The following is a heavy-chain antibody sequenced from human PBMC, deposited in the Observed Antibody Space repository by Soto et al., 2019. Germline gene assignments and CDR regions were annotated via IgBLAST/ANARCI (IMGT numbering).Heavy chain of an antibody. CDR1: GYIFTSYA. V-gene: IGHV1-3*01. CDR2: IDAGNGNT. Sequence: GASVKVSCKASGYIFTSYAMHWVRQAPGQRLEWMGWIDAGNGNTKYSQKFQGRVTITRDTSASTVYMELSSLRSEDTATYYCAHRPRGFSYYFDYWGQGTLVTVSS. CDR3: AHRPRGFSYYFDY. D-gene: IGHD3-10*01. J-gene: IGHJ4*02.